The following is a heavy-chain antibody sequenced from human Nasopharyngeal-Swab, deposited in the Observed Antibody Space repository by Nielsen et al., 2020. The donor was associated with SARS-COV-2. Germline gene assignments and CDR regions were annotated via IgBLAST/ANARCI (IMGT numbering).Heavy chain of an antibody. CDR2: IYPGDSDT. V-gene: IGHV5-51*01. D-gene: IGHD6-19*01. CDR3: ARQGAVAGYYYYYMDV. Sequence: GESLKISCKGSGYSFTSYWIGWVRQMPGKGPEWMGIIYPGDSDTRCSPSFQGQVTISADKSISTAYLQWSSLKASDTAMYYCARQGAVAGYYYYYMDVWGKGTTVTVSS. CDR1: GYSFTSYW. J-gene: IGHJ6*03.